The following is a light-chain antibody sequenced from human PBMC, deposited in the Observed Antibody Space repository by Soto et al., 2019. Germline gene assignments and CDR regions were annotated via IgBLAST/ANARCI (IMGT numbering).Light chain of an antibody. CDR3: QQRSNWPPYT. CDR2: DAS. CDR1: QGASSY. J-gene: IGKJ2*01. Sequence: EIVLTQSPATLSLSPGERATLSCRASQGASSYLAWYQQKPGQAPRLLIYDASNRATGIPARFSGSGSGTDFTLTISSLEPEDFAVYYCQQRSNWPPYTFGQGTKLEIK. V-gene: IGKV3-11*01.